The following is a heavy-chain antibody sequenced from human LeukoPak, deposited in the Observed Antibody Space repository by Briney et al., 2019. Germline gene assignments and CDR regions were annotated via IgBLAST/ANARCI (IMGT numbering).Heavy chain of an antibody. V-gene: IGHV4-34*01. D-gene: IGHD3-10*01. CDR1: GGSFSGYY. CDR3: ARGVRGGFFNWFDP. Sequence: PSETLSLTCAVYGGSFSGYYWSWIRQPPGKGLEWIGEINHSGSTNYNPSLKSRVTISVDTSKNQFSLKLSSVTAADTAVYYCARGVRGGFFNWFDPWGQGTLVTVSS. CDR2: INHSGST. J-gene: IGHJ5*02.